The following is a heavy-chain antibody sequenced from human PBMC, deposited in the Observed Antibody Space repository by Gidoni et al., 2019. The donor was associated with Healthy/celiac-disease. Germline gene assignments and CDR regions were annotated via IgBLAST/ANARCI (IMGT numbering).Heavy chain of an antibody. Sequence: QVQVVESGGGVVQPGRSLRLSCAASGFTFSRYGMPGVRQAPGQGLEGVAVISYDGSNKCYADAVKGRLTISRDNSKNTLYLQMNSLRAEDTAVYYCAKGAARAADYYYYYGMDVWGQGTTVTVSS. J-gene: IGHJ6*02. CDR1: GFTFSRYG. CDR2: ISYDGSNK. V-gene: IGHV3-30*18. CDR3: AKGAARAADYYYYYGMDV.